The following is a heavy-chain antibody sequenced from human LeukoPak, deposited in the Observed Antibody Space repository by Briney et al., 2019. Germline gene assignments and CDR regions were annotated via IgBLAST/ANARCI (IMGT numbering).Heavy chain of an antibody. CDR3: AKKYSSSWYYFDY. V-gene: IGHV3-30*02. CDR2: IRYDGSNK. J-gene: IGHJ4*02. CDR1: GFTFSSYG. Sequence: PGGSLRLSCAASGFTFSSYGMHWVRQAPGKGLEWVAFIRYDGSNKYYADSVKGRFTTSRDNSKNTLYLQMNSLRAEDTAVYYCAKKYSSSWYYFDYWGQGTLVTVSS. D-gene: IGHD6-13*01.